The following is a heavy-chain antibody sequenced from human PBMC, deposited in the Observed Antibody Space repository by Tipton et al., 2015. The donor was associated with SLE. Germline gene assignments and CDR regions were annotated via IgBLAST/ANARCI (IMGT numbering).Heavy chain of an antibody. CDR1: GVSFSGYY. Sequence: NLSLTCAVYGVSFSGYYWSWIRQPPGKGLEWIGEINQGGTTNYNPALMSRVTISVDTSKNQFSLKVSSVTAADTALDYCARDRVVTMVLFDIWGQGTMVTVSS. D-gene: IGHD4/OR15-4a*01. CDR2: INQGGTT. J-gene: IGHJ3*02. V-gene: IGHV4-34*01. CDR3: ARDRVVTMVLFDI.